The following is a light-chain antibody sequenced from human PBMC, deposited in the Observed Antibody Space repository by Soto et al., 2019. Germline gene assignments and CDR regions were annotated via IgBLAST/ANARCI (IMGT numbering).Light chain of an antibody. CDR2: GAS. Sequence: EIVLTQSPGTLSLSPGERATLSCRASQTVGNNYLDWYQQKPGQAPRLLIYGASSRATVIPDRFSGSGSGTDFPLTISRLQPEDFAVYYCRQSATSPRTFGQGTQVEIK. V-gene: IGKV3-20*01. J-gene: IGKJ1*01. CDR3: RQSATSPRT. CDR1: QTVGNNY.